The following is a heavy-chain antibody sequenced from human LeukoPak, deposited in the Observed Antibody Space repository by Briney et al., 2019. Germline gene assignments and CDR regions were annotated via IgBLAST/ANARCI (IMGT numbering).Heavy chain of an antibody. CDR2: ICYSGST. J-gene: IGHJ4*02. V-gene: IGHV4-39*01. Sequence: SETLSLTCTVSGGSISSSSYNWGWIPQPPGKGLEGIGSICYSGSTYYNPSLKSRATISVDTPKNQFSLKLSSVTAPDTAVYYCPRGYLYCSSTSCQYYFDYWGQGTLVTVSS. CDR1: GGSISSSSYN. CDR3: PRGYLYCSSTSCQYYFDY. D-gene: IGHD2-2*01.